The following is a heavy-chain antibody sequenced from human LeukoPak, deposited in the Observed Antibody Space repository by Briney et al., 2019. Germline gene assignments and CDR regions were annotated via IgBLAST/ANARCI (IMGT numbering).Heavy chain of an antibody. Sequence: GGSLRLSCAAPGFTFSSYGMHWVRQAPGKGLEWVAVISYDGSNKYYADSVKGRFTISRDNSKNTLYLQMNSLRAEDTAVYYCAKGPSKWELLGGVDYRGQGTLVTVSS. V-gene: IGHV3-30*18. CDR3: AKGPSKWELLGGVDY. CDR1: GFTFSSYG. J-gene: IGHJ4*02. CDR2: ISYDGSNK. D-gene: IGHD1-26*01.